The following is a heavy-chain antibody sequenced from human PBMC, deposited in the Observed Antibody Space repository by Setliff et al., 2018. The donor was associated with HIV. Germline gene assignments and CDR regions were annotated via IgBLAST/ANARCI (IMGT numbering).Heavy chain of an antibody. CDR3: AQGLL. CDR1: GFTFSTYA. CDR2: LSGDSNHI. V-gene: IGHV3-21*06. Sequence: PGGSLRLSCAASGFTFSTYAMSWVRQAPGRGLEWVSSLSGDSNHIYYADSVKGRFTISRDNAKNSLFLQMDSLRAEDTAVYYCAQGLLWGQGTVVTVSS. J-gene: IGHJ3*01.